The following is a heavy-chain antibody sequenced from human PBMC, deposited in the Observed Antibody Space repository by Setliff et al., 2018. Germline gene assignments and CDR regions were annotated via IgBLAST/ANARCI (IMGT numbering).Heavy chain of an antibody. Sequence: GGSLRLSCEASGFTFSSYAMNWVRRAPGKGLEWVSGIRSNGGATYYAQSVKGRFTISRDNSKSTLYLELDSLRAEDTAIYYCAKDSTGRDAFDIWGHGTMVTVSS. V-gene: IGHV3-23*01. CDR3: AKDSTGRDAFDI. J-gene: IGHJ3*02. CDR2: IRSNGGAT. CDR1: GFTFSSYA.